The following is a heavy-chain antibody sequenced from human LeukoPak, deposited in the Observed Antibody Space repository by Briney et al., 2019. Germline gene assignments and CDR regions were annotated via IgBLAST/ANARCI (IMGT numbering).Heavy chain of an antibody. CDR2: ISGSGGST. CDR3: AKGQDYDILTGYYPFDY. J-gene: IGHJ4*02. D-gene: IGHD3-9*01. Sequence: SGGSLRLSCAASGFTFRSYAMSWVRQAPGKGLEGVSGISGSGGSTYYADSVKGRFTISRDNSKNTLYLQMNSLRAEDTAVYYCAKGQDYDILTGYYPFDYWGQGTLVTVSS. CDR1: GFTFRSYA. V-gene: IGHV3-23*01.